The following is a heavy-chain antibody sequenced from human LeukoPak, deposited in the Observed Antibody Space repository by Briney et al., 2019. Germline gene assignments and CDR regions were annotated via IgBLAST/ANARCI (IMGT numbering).Heavy chain of an antibody. CDR2: IIPILGIA. V-gene: IGHV1-69*04. Sequence: SVKVSCKASGGTFSSYAISWVRQAPGQGLEWMGRIIPILGIANYAQKFQGRVTITADKSTSTAYMELSSLRPEDTAVYYCASLLDSSHDYWGQGTLVTVSS. D-gene: IGHD3-22*01. CDR1: GGTFSSYA. J-gene: IGHJ4*02. CDR3: ASLLDSSHDY.